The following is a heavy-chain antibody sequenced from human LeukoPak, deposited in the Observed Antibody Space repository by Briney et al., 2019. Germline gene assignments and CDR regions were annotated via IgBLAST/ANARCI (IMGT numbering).Heavy chain of an antibody. CDR2: ISYDGSNQ. D-gene: IGHD3-10*01. CDR3: AVGDNLGQLSSSFDY. Sequence: GRSLRLSCEASRFTFSTYAMHWVRQAPGKGLEWVAVISYDGSNQFYADSVKGRFTISRDNSKNTLYVQMNSLRTEDTAVYYCAVGDNLGQLSSSFDYWGQGTLVTVSP. J-gene: IGHJ4*02. CDR1: RFTFSTYA. V-gene: IGHV3-30*04.